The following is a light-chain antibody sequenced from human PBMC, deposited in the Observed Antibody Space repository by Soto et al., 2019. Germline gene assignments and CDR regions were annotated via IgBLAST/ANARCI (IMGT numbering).Light chain of an antibody. CDR3: QQYDSYPWK. V-gene: IGKV1-8*01. Sequence: AIRMTQSPSSFSASTGDRVTITCRASQGISSYLAWYQQKPGKAPKLLIYAASTLQSGVPSRFSGSGSGTDFTLTISCLQSDDLATYYCQQYDSYPWKFGQGTKV. J-gene: IGKJ1*01. CDR2: AAS. CDR1: QGISSY.